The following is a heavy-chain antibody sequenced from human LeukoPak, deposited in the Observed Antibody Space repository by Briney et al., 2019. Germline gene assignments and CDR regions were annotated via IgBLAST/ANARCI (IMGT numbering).Heavy chain of an antibody. Sequence: GGSLRLSCAASGFTFDDYGMSWVRQAPGKGLEWVSGINWNGGSTGYADSVKGRFTISRDNAKNSLYLQMDSLRAEDTALYYCAREEEPIAAAGTDYWGQGTLVTVSS. J-gene: IGHJ4*02. CDR2: INWNGGST. D-gene: IGHD6-13*01. CDR1: GFTFDDYG. CDR3: AREEEPIAAAGTDY. V-gene: IGHV3-20*04.